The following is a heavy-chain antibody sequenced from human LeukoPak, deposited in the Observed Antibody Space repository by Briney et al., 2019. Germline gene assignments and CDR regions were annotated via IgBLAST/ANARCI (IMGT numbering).Heavy chain of an antibody. V-gene: IGHV1-18*01. J-gene: IGHJ6*03. CDR3: ARDGPTVTISYYYYYMDV. Sequence: SVKVSCKASGYTFTTYGISWVRQAPGQGLEWMGWISAYNGNTNYAQKFQGRVTMTTDTSTSTAYMEPRSLRSDDTAVYYCARDGPTVTISYYYYYMDVWGKGTTVTVSS. D-gene: IGHD4-17*01. CDR2: ISAYNGNT. CDR1: GYTFTTYG.